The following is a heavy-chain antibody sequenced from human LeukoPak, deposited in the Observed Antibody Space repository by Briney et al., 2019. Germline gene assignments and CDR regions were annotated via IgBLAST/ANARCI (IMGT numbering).Heavy chain of an antibody. V-gene: IGHV1-18*01. CDR2: ISAYNGNS. CDR3: ARDRVLYCSSTSCYLAY. D-gene: IGHD2-2*01. CDR1: GYTFTSYG. Sequence: ASVKVSCKASGYTFTSYGISWVRQAPGQGLEWMGWISAYNGNSNYAQKLQGRVIMTTDTSTSTAYMELRSLRSDDTAVYYCARDRVLYCSSTSCYLAYWGQGTLVTVSS. J-gene: IGHJ4*02.